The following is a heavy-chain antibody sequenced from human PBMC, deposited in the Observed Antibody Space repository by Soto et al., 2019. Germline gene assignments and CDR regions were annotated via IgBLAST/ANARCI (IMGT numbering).Heavy chain of an antibody. D-gene: IGHD6-19*01. CDR1: GYSFTSYW. V-gene: IGHV5-10-1*01. J-gene: IGHJ4*02. CDR2: IDPSDSYT. Sequence: SLKISCKGSGYSFTSYWIGWVRQMPGKGLEWMGRIDPSDSYTNYSPSFQGHVTISADKSISAAYLQWSSLKASDTAMYYCATTSGWFGGFDYWGQGTLVTVSS. CDR3: ATTSGWFGGFDY.